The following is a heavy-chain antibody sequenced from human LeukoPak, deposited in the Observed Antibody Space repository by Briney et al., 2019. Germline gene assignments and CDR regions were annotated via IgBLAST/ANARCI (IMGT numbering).Heavy chain of an antibody. V-gene: IGHV1-8*01. Sequence: ASVKVSCKASGYTFTSYDINWVRQATGQGLEWMGWMNPNSGNTGYAQKFQGRVTMTRNTSISTAYMELSSLRSEDTAVYYCARGRANYSSGSYFFPDYWGQGNLVTVSS. CDR1: GYTFTSYD. CDR2: MNPNSGNT. CDR3: ARGRANYSSGSYFFPDY. D-gene: IGHD3-10*01. J-gene: IGHJ4*02.